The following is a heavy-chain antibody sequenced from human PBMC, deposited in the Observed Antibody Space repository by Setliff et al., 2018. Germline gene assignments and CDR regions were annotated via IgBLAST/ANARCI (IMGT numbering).Heavy chain of an antibody. D-gene: IGHD3-10*01. J-gene: IGHJ3*02. Sequence: PGGSLRLSCAASGFTFSDAWMNWVRQAPGKGLEWVGRIKSKADGGTADFAAPVKGRFTISRDNSKNTLYLQMNSLRAEDTAVYYCARVMVRGGVGAFDIWGQGTMVTVSS. V-gene: IGHV3-15*01. CDR3: ARVMVRGGVGAFDI. CDR1: GFTFSDAW. CDR2: IKSKADGGTA.